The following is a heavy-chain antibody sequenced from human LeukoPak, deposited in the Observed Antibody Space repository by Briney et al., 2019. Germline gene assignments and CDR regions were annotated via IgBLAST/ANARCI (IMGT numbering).Heavy chain of an antibody. CDR2: ISYDGINK. D-gene: IGHD5-12*01. CDR3: ARNHGYGEY. Sequence: GGSLRLSCAASGLIFSSYDMHWVRQAPGKGLEWVAVISYDGINKYYADSVKGRFTISRDNSKNTLYLQMGSLRTEDTAVYYCARNHGYGEYRGQGTLVTASS. J-gene: IGHJ4*02. V-gene: IGHV3-30*03. CDR1: GLIFSSYD.